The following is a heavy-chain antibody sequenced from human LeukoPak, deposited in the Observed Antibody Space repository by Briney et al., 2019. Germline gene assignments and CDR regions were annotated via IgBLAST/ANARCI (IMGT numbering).Heavy chain of an antibody. CDR2: TNHSGST. V-gene: IGHV4-34*01. J-gene: IGHJ4*02. Sequence: SETLSLTCAVYGGSFSGYYWSWIRQPPGKGLEWIGETNHSGSTNYNPSLKSRVTISVDTSKNQFSLKLSSVTAADTAVYYCARVNGSGSSAWPDYWGQGTLVTVSS. D-gene: IGHD1-26*01. CDR3: ARVNGSGSSAWPDY. CDR1: GGSFSGYY.